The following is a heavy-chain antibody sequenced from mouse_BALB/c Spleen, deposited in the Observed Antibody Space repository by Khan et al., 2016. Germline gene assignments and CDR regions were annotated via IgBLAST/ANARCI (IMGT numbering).Heavy chain of an antibody. V-gene: IGHV1-54*01. CDR3: ASYGNFDY. Sequence: VQLQESGAELVRPGTSVKVSCKASGYAFTNFLIQWVKQRPGQGLEWVGVINPESGGTNYNKKFKDKATLTADKSSSTAYMQLSSLTSDDSAVYFCASYGNFDYGGQGTTLTVSS. D-gene: IGHD2-1*01. CDR2: INPESGGT. CDR1: GYAFTNFL. J-gene: IGHJ2*01.